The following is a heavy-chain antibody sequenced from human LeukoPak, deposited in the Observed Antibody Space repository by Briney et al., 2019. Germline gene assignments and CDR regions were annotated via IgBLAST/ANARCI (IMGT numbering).Heavy chain of an antibody. V-gene: IGHV1-18*01. CDR2: ISAYNGNT. D-gene: IGHD1-26*01. Sequence: ASVKVSCKASGYTFTSYGISWVRQAPGQGLEWMGWISAYNGNTNYAQKLQGRVTMTTDTSTSTAYMELRSLRADDTAVYYCARVRGAGLQYYYMDVWGKGTTVTVSS. CDR1: GYTFTSYG. J-gene: IGHJ6*03. CDR3: ARVRGAGLQYYYMDV.